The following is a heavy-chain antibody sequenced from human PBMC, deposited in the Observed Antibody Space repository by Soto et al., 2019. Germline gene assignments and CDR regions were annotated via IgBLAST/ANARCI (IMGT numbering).Heavy chain of an antibody. CDR1: GFIFSNYA. CDR2: ISGSGDRT. CDR3: AKRGRRVLKADY. J-gene: IGHJ4*02. D-gene: IGHD3-10*01. V-gene: IGHV3-23*01. Sequence: EVQMLESGGDLVQPGGSLRLSCAASGFIFSNYAMNWVRQAPGKGLEWVSGISGSGDRTFYADSVKGRFTISRDNSKNTLYLQINSLGVDDTAVYYFAKRGRRVLKADYWGQGSLVTVSS.